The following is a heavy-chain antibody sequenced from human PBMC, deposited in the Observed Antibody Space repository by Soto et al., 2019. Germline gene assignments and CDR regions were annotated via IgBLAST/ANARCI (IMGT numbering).Heavy chain of an antibody. Sequence: VHLVESGGGVVQPGRSLRLSCAASGFTFSNNGMHWVRQAPGKGLEWMGVTSYEGSEKYYAGSVKGRFTISRDNSKNTLYLQMDTLRAEDTAIYYCVKDKGAAAGFDYWGQGILVTVSS. D-gene: IGHD6-13*01. CDR2: TSYEGSEK. V-gene: IGHV3-30*18. J-gene: IGHJ4*02. CDR1: GFTFSNNG. CDR3: VKDKGAAAGFDY.